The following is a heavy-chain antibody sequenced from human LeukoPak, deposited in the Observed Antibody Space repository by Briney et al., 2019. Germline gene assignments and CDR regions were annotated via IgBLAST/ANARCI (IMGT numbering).Heavy chain of an antibody. J-gene: IGHJ4*02. CDR2: INPNSGGT. Sequence: ASVKVSCKASGYTFTGYYMHWVRQAPGQGLEWMGWINPNSGGTNYAQKFQGRVTMTRDTSISTAYMELSRLRSDDTAVYYCARVPPTPYDIYYFDYWGQGTLVTVSS. D-gene: IGHD3-22*01. CDR1: GYTFTGYY. V-gene: IGHV1-2*02. CDR3: ARVPPTPYDIYYFDY.